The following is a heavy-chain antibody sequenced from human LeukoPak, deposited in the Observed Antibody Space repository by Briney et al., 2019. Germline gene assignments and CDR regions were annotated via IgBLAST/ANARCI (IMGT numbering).Heavy chain of an antibody. V-gene: IGHV3-30*18. CDR1: GFTFSGYG. D-gene: IGHD6-19*01. CDR2: VSYDGRNK. CDR3: AKDAKSSGLEY. J-gene: IGHJ4*02. Sequence: GGSLRLSCAASGFTFSGYGMHWVRQAPAKGLEWVAVVSYDGRNKYYADSVKGRFTASRDNSKNTLSLQMDSLRPEDTAVYYCAKDAKSSGLEYWGQGTLVTVSS.